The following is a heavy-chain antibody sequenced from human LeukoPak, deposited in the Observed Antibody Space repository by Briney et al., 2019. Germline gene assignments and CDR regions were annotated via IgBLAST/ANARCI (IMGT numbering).Heavy chain of an antibody. CDR3: ARPMLGYCSGGSCYHFDY. D-gene: IGHD2-15*01. V-gene: IGHV1-18*01. Sequence: ASVKVSCKASGYTFTSYAMHWVRQAPGQRLEWMGWISAYNGNTNYAQNLQGRVTLTTDTSTSTAYMELRSLRSDDTAVYYCARPMLGYCSGGSCYHFDYWGQGTLVTVSS. J-gene: IGHJ4*02. CDR1: GYTFTSYA. CDR2: ISAYNGNT.